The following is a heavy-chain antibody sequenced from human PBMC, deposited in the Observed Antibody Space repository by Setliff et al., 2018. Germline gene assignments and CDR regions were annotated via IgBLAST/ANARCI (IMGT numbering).Heavy chain of an antibody. CDR1: GFTFSSYT. CDR2: ISARTGLT. D-gene: IGHD5-18*01. Sequence: LRLSCEASGFTFSSYTMTWVRQAPGEGLGWVSGISARTGLTYYADSVKGRFTMSRDISKNTVYLHMTSLRAEATAMYYCAKRGDTRTFDYWGQGTLVTVSS. CDR3: AKRGDTRTFDY. J-gene: IGHJ4*02. V-gene: IGHV3-23*01.